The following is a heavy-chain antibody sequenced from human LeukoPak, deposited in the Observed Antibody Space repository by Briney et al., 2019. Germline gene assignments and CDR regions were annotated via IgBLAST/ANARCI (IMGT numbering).Heavy chain of an antibody. Sequence: SETLSLTCAVSDGTFSGYYWTWIRQPPGKGLEWIGSIYYSGSTYYNPSLKSRVTISVDTSKNQFSLKLSSVTAADTAVYYCARDLYSIQPNWFDPWGQGTLVTVSS. CDR2: IYYSGST. V-gene: IGHV4-34*01. CDR3: ARDLYSIQPNWFDP. J-gene: IGHJ5*02. D-gene: IGHD4-11*01. CDR1: DGTFSGYY.